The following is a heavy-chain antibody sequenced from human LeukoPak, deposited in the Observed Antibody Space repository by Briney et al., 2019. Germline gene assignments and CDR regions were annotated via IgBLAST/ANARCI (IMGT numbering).Heavy chain of an antibody. D-gene: IGHD6-13*01. CDR2: ISTDGSST. V-gene: IGHV3-74*01. CDR3: ARDHSSSWYASFYQRSGMDV. Sequence: GGSLRLSCAASGFTFSIFWMHWVRQAPGKGLVWVSRISTDGSSTSYADSVKGRFTISRDNAKNTLYLQMNSLRAEDTAVYYCARDHSSSWYASFYQRSGMDVWGQGTTVTVSS. CDR1: GFTFSIFW. J-gene: IGHJ6*02.